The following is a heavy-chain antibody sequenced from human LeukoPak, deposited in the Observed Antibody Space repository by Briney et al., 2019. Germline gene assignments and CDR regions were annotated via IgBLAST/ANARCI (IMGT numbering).Heavy chain of an antibody. V-gene: IGHV3-23*01. D-gene: IGHD5-18*01. J-gene: IGHJ4*02. CDR1: GLTFSSYA. CDR3: AKDWIQFDRVFDCLDS. Sequence: PGGSLRLSCAASGLTFSSYAMSWVRQAPGKGLEWVSAISGSGGSTYYADSVKGRFTISRDNSKNTLYLQMNSLRAEDTAVYYCAKDWIQFDRVFDCLDSWGQGTLVTVSS. CDR2: ISGSGGST.